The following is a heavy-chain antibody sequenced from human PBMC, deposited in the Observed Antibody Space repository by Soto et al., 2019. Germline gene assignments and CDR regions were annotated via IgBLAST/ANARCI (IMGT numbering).Heavy chain of an antibody. D-gene: IGHD6-13*01. V-gene: IGHV4-39*01. CDR2: IYGTGNT. CDR3: RSSSRYSTDV. Sequence: QLQLQESGPGLVKPSETLSLSCTVSGGSITSSFYWGWIRQPPGKGLEWIGRIYGTGNTYYNPSLKGRVTLSAVTSKNQFSLNLISVTAADTAVYYCRSSSRYSTDVWGQGATVTVSS. CDR1: GGSITSSFY. J-gene: IGHJ6*02.